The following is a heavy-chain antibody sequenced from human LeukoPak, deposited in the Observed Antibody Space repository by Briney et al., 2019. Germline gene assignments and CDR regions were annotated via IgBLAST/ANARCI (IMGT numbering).Heavy chain of an antibody. Sequence: PGGSLRLSCAASGFTFSSHWMCWVRQAPGKGLEWVANIKQDGSEKYYVDSVKGRFTISRDNAQNSLYLQMNSLRAEDPAVYYCSRDRKSSSWPFNWFDPWGERTLVTVSS. CDR3: SRDRKSSSWPFNWFDP. CDR2: IKQDGSEK. V-gene: IGHV3-7*01. D-gene: IGHD6-13*01. J-gene: IGHJ5*02. CDR1: GFTFSSHW.